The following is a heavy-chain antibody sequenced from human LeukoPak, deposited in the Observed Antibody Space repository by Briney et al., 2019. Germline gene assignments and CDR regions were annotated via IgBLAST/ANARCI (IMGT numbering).Heavy chain of an antibody. CDR1: GYSISSGYY. V-gene: IGHV4-38-2*02. CDR3: ARDRLYHFDH. J-gene: IGHJ4*02. Sequence: PSETLSLTCAVSGYSISSGYYWVWIRQPPGKGLEWIGSIFHSGSTYYNPSLKSRITISVDTSKNQFSLKLSSVTAADTAVYYCARDRLYHFDHWGQGTLVTVSS. CDR2: IFHSGST. D-gene: IGHD2-2*01.